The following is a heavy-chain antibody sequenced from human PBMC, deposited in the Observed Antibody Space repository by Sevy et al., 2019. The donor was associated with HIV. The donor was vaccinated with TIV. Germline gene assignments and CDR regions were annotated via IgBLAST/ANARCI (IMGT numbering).Heavy chain of an antibody. Sequence: GGSLRLSCAASGFNFSSYGMHWVRQAPGKGLEWVAVISYDGSSKYYADSVKGRFNTSRDNSKNTLYLQINSLVAEDTAVDYCAKESGSYYELWSGHDAFDLWGQGTMVTVSS. CDR2: ISYDGSSK. CDR3: AKESGSYYELWSGHDAFDL. D-gene: IGHD3-3*01. CDR1: GFNFSSYG. V-gene: IGHV3-30*18. J-gene: IGHJ3*01.